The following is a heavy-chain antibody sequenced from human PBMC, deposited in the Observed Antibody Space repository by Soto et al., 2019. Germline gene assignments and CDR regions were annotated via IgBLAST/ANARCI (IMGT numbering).Heavy chain of an antibody. Sequence: SETLSLTCTVSGGSVSGVDYFWSWIRQSPGKGLEWIGYIYYTGITHLNPSLKSRLTMAVDTSKNEFSLKLTSVSAADTAVYFCAREERKGIVSWFDPWGQGTPVTVSS. V-gene: IGHV4-30-4*01. CDR1: GGSVSGVDYF. D-gene: IGHD1-26*01. J-gene: IGHJ5*02. CDR3: AREERKGIVSWFDP. CDR2: IYYTGIT.